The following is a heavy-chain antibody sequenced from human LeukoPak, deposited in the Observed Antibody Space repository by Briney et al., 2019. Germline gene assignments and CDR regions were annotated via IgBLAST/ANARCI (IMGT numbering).Heavy chain of an antibody. V-gene: IGHV4-4*07. J-gene: IGHJ6*03. CDR2: IYTSGST. D-gene: IGHD3-9*01. CDR1: GGSISSYY. CDR3: ARGGYYDILTGYYCYMDV. Sequence: SETLSLTCTVSGGSISSYYWSWIRQPAGKGLEWIGRIYTSGSTNYNPSLKSRVTMSVDTSKNQFSLKLSSVTAADTAVYYCARGGYYDILTGYYCYMDVWGKGTTVTVSS.